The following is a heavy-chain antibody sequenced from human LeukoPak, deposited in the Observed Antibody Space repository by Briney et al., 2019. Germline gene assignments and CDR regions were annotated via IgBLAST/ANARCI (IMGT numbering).Heavy chain of an antibody. Sequence: PGGSLRLSCAASGFXFSSYAISWVRQAPGKGLQWVSGISGSGGTIYYADSVKGRFTISRDNSKNTLYLQMNSLRAEDTAVYYCAKVQEMATILPPFHYWGQGTLVTVSS. J-gene: IGHJ4*02. CDR1: GFXFSSYA. D-gene: IGHD5-24*01. CDR2: ISGSGGTI. CDR3: AKVQEMATILPPFHY. V-gene: IGHV3-23*01.